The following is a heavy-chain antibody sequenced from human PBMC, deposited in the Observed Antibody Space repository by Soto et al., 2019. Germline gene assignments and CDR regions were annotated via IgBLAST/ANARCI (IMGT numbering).Heavy chain of an antibody. J-gene: IGHJ6*02. Sequence: GGSLRLSCAASGFTFSSYSMNWVRQAPGKGLEWVSSISSSSSYIYCADSVKGRFTISRDNAKNSLYLQMNSLRAEDTAVYYCARGDSSSWYLTLGMDVWGQGTTVTVSS. CDR2: ISSSSSYI. D-gene: IGHD6-13*01. V-gene: IGHV3-21*01. CDR3: ARGDSSSWYLTLGMDV. CDR1: GFTFSSYS.